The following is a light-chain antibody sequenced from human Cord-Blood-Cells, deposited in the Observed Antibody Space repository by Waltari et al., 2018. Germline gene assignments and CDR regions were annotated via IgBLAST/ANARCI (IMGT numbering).Light chain of an antibody. J-gene: IGKJ1*01. CDR1: QGVSSH. V-gene: IGKV3-15*01. CDR2: GAS. CDR3: QQYNNWPLWT. Sequence: EIVMTQSPATLSVSPGERATLSFRASQGVSSHLAWYQQKPGQAPRLLIDGASTRATGIPARFSGSGSGTEFTLTISSLQSEDFAVYYCQQYNNWPLWTFGQGTKVEIK.